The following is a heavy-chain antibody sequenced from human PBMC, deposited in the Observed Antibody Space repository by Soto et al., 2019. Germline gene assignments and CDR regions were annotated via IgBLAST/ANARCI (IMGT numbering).Heavy chain of an antibody. CDR1: GFTFSSYG. Sequence: GGSLRLSCAASGFTFSSYGMHWVRQAPGKGLEWVAVIWYDGSNKYYADSVKGRFTISRDNSKNTLYLQMNSLRAEDTAVYYCARDPPEYYYGSALPSLWGQGTLVTVSS. J-gene: IGHJ4*02. D-gene: IGHD3-10*01. CDR3: ARDPPEYYYGSALPSL. CDR2: IWYDGSNK. V-gene: IGHV3-33*01.